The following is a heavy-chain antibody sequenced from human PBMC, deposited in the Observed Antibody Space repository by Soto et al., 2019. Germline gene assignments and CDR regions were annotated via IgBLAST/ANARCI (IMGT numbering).Heavy chain of an antibody. Sequence: PGGSLRLSCAGSGFTFRTYAMSWVRQPPGRGLEWVSATDTSGGSTYYADSVKGRFTVSRDNSRNTLHLQMNGLRAEDTAIYYCAKDQAEGGFTYGFFYYYGLDVWCQGTTVTVSS. V-gene: IGHV3-23*01. CDR2: TDTSGGST. J-gene: IGHJ6*02. D-gene: IGHD5-18*01. CDR3: AKDQAEGGFTYGFFYYYGLDV. CDR1: GFTFRTYA.